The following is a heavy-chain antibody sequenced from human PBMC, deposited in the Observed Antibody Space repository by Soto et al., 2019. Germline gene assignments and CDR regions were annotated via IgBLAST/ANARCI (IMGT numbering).Heavy chain of an antibody. CDR3: ARDTANNYDILTGYYYYAMDV. J-gene: IGHJ6*02. CDR2: IIPIFGTA. CDR1: GGTFSSYA. V-gene: IGHV1-69*01. Sequence: QVQLVQSGAEVKKPGSSVKVSCKASGGTFSSYAISWVRQAPGQGLEWMGGIIPIFGTANYAQKFQGRVTITADESTSTAYMDLSSLRSEDTAVYYCARDTANNYDILTGYYYYAMDVWRQGTTVTVSS. D-gene: IGHD3-9*01.